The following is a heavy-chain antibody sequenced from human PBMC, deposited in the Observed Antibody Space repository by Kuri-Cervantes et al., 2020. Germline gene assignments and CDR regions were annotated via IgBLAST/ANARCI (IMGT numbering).Heavy chain of an antibody. V-gene: IGHV4-34*01. CDR1: GGSFSGYF. J-gene: IGHJ6*03. CDR3: ARDIPWFGESHYYMDV. CDR2: INHRGSA. Sequence: SETLSLTCAVYGGSFSGYFWTWIRQPPGKGLEWIGEINHRGSANYNPSLKSRVTISVDTSKNQFSLKLTSVTAADTAVYYCARDIPWFGESHYYMDVWGKGATVTVSS. D-gene: IGHD3-10*01.